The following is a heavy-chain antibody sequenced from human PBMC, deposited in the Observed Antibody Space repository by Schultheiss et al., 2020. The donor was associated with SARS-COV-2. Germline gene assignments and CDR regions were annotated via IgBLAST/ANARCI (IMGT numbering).Heavy chain of an antibody. Sequence: ASVKVSCKASGYTFTSYGISWVRQAPGQRLEWMGWINAGNGNTKYSQKFQGRVTMTRDTSTSTVYMELSSLRSEDTAVYYCATGLFGSFDTWGQGTLVTVSS. D-gene: IGHD3-3*01. V-gene: IGHV1-18*04. CDR1: GYTFTSYG. CDR3: ATGLFGSFDT. CDR2: INAGNGNT. J-gene: IGHJ5*02.